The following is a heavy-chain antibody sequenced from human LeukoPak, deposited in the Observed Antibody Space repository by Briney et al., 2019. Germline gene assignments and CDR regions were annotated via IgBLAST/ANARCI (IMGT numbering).Heavy chain of an antibody. CDR1: GGSISSGSYY. Sequence: PSQTLSLTCTVSGGSISSGSYYWSWVRQPAGKGLEWIGRTYTSGCPTYNPSLKSRVTISVDTSKNQFSLKLSSVTAADTAVYYCARDNGDYVVDYWGQGTLVTVSS. V-gene: IGHV4-61*02. CDR3: ARDNGDYVVDY. D-gene: IGHD4-17*01. CDR2: TYTSGCP. J-gene: IGHJ4*02.